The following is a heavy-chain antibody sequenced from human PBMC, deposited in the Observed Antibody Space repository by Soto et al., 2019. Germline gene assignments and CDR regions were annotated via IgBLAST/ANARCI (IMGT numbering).Heavy chain of an antibody. J-gene: IGHJ6*02. CDR2: IYYSGST. CDR1: GGSLSSYY. V-gene: IGHV4-59*01. CDR3: ARGLYYYYGMDV. Sequence: TSETLSLTCTVSGGSLSSYYWSWIRQPPGKGLEWIGYIYYSGSTNYNPSLKSRVTISVDTSKNQFSLKLTSVTAADTAVYYCARGLYYYYGMDVWGQGTTVTVSS.